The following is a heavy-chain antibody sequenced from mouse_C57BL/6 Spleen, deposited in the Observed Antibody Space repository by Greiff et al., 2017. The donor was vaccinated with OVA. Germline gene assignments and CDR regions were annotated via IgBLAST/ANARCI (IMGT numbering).Heavy chain of an antibody. CDR3: ASSGYLYAMDY. CDR1: GFTFSDYG. D-gene: IGHD3-2*02. V-gene: IGHV5-17*01. Sequence: EVKLVESGGGLVKPGGSLKLSCAASGFTFSDYGMHWVRQAPEKGLEWVAYISSGSSTIYYADTVKGRFTISRDNAKNTLFLQMTRLRSEDTAMYYCASSGYLYAMDYWGQGTSVTVSS. CDR2: ISSGSSTI. J-gene: IGHJ4*01.